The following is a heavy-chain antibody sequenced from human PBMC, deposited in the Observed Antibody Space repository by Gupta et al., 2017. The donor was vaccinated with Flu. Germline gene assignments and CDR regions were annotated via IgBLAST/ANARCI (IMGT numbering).Heavy chain of an antibody. Sequence: QVQLVESGGGVVQPGRSLRLSCAASGFTFSSYGMHWVRQAPGKGLEWVAVISYDGSNKYYADSVKGRFTISRDNSKNTLYLQMNSLRAEDTAVYYCAKENTRIAADYGMDVWGQGTTVTVSS. CDR3: AKENTRIAADYGMDV. CDR2: ISYDGSNK. CDR1: GFTFSSYG. D-gene: IGHD6-13*01. V-gene: IGHV3-30*18. J-gene: IGHJ6*02.